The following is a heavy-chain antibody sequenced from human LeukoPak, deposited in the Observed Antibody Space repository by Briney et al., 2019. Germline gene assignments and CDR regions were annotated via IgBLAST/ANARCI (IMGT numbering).Heavy chain of an antibody. D-gene: IGHD1-26*01. J-gene: IGHJ6*03. CDR2: INHSGST. V-gene: IGHV4-34*01. Sequence: PETLSLTCAVYGGSFSGYYWSWIRQPPGKGLEWIGEINHSGSTNYNPSLKSRVTISVDTSKNQFSLKLSSVTAADTAVYYCARQNGGSWNYYYYMDVWGKGTTVTVSS. CDR3: ARQNGGSWNYYYYMDV. CDR1: GGSFSGYY.